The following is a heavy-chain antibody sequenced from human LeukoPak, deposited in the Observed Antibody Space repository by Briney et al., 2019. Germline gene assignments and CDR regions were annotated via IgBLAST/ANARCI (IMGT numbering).Heavy chain of an antibody. CDR3: ARDRGGYYYYPLDY. CDR1: GFTVSANY. V-gene: IGHV3-66*01. Sequence: PGGSLRLSCVASGFTVSANYMTWVRQAPGKGLEWASLMYSNGDTYYAESVKGRFTLSRDTSKNTLYLHMNSLRVEDTALYYCARDRGGYYYYPLDYWGQGILVTVSS. D-gene: IGHD3-22*01. CDR2: MYSNGDT. J-gene: IGHJ4*02.